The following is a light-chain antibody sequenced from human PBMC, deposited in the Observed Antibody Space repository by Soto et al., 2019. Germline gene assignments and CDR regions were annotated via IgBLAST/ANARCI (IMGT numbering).Light chain of an antibody. CDR1: QSVLYSSNNKNY. Sequence: DIVMTQSPDSLAMSLGERATINCKSSQSVLYSSNNKNYLAWYQQKPGQPPKLLIYWASTRESGVPDRFSGGGSGTDFTLTISSLQAEDGAVYYCQQYYSTLWTFGQGNKVEIK. CDR2: WAS. J-gene: IGKJ1*01. V-gene: IGKV4-1*01. CDR3: QQYYSTLWT.